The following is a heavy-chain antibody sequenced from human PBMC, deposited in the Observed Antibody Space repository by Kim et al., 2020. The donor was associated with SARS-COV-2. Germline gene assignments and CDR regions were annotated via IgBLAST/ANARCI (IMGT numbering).Heavy chain of an antibody. V-gene: IGHV7-4-1*02. Sequence: ASVKVSCKASGYTLTSYAMNWVRQAPGQGLEWMGWINTNTGNPTYAQGFTGRFVFSLDTSVSTAYLQISSLKAEDTAVYYCARGQYEFWSGYYFVGYWGQGTLVTVSS. CDR1: GYTLTSYA. D-gene: IGHD3-3*01. CDR3: ARGQYEFWSGYYFVGY. J-gene: IGHJ4*02. CDR2: INTNTGNP.